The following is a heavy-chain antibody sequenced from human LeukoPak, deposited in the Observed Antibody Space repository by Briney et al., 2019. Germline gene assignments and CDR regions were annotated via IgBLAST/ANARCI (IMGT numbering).Heavy chain of an antibody. CDR2: IYYSGST. Sequence: SETLSLTCTVSGGSINSYYWSWIRQPPGKGLEWIGYIYYSGSTNYNPYLESRVTTSVDTSKNQFSLKLTSVTAADTAVYYCARQKGYSSGWYEGFDYWGQGTLVTVSS. J-gene: IGHJ4*02. D-gene: IGHD6-19*01. CDR1: GGSINSYY. V-gene: IGHV4-59*08. CDR3: ARQKGYSSGWYEGFDY.